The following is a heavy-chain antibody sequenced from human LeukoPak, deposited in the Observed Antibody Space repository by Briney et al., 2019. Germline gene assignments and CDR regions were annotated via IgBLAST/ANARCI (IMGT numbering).Heavy chain of an antibody. Sequence: GGSLRLSCAASGFTFSSYGMHWVRQAPGKGLEWVAFIRYDGSNKYYADSVKGRFTISRDNSKNTLYLQMNSLRAEDTAVYYCAKDGRGYSYGYDWYFDLWGRGTLVTVSS. CDR1: GFTFSSYG. D-gene: IGHD5-18*01. V-gene: IGHV3-30*02. J-gene: IGHJ2*01. CDR2: IRYDGSNK. CDR3: AKDGRGYSYGYDWYFDL.